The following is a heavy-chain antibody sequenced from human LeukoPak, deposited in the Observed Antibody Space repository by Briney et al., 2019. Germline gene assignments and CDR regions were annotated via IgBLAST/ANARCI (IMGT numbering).Heavy chain of an antibody. V-gene: IGHV3-64*01. D-gene: IGHD6-13*01. CDR2: ISSNGGST. Sequence: GGSLRPSCAASGFTFSSYAMHWVRQAPGKGLDYVSAISSNGGSTYYANSVKGRFTISRDNSKNTLYLQMGSLRAEDMAVYYCARAIAAAGYDDYWGQGTLVTVSS. J-gene: IGHJ4*02. CDR3: ARAIAAAGYDDY. CDR1: GFTFSSYA.